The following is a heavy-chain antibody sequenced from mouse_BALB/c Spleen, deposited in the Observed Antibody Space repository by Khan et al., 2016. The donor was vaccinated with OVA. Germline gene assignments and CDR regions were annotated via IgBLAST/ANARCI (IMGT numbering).Heavy chain of an antibody. CDR1: GFSLTNYG. CDR2: IWSDGST. J-gene: IGHJ4*01. CDR3: ARQPYYHYYVMDY. Sequence: QVQLKESGPGLVAPSQSLSITCTISGFSLTNYGVHWVRQPPGKGLEWLVVIWSDGSTTYNSALKSILSISKDNSKSQVFLKMNSLQTEDTAMYYCARQPYYHYYVMDYWGQGTSVTVSS. V-gene: IGHV2-6-1*01. D-gene: IGHD2-10*01.